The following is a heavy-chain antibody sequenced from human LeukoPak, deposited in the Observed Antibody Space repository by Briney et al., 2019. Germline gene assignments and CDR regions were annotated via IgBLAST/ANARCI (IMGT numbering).Heavy chain of an antibody. CDR3: AKDDTPRYSSSWFDPDY. CDR2: IYSGGST. CDR1: GFTVSNNY. J-gene: IGHJ4*02. Sequence: LAGGSLRLSCAASGFTVSNNYMSWVRQAPGKGLEWVSLIYSGGSTSYADSVKGRFTISRDNSKNTLYLQMNSLRAEDTAVYYCAKDDTPRYSSSWFDPDYWGQGTLVTVSS. V-gene: IGHV3-53*01. D-gene: IGHD6-13*01.